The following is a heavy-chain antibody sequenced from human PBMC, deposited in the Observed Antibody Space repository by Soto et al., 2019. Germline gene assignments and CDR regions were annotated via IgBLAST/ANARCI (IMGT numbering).Heavy chain of an antibody. Sequence: PGGSLRLSCAASGVTFSTYAMSWVRQAPGKGLEWVSAISGTGGSTYYADSVKGRFTISRDNSKNTLYLQMNSLRAEDTAVYYCAKNWDTTSSSSSHWGQGTLVTVSS. CDR1: GVTFSTYA. V-gene: IGHV3-23*01. CDR3: AKNWDTTSSSSSH. J-gene: IGHJ4*02. D-gene: IGHD6-6*01. CDR2: ISGTGGST.